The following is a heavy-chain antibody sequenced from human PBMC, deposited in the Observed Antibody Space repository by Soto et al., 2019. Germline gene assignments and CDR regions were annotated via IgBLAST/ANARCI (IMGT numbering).Heavy chain of an antibody. J-gene: IGHJ6*02. V-gene: IGHV1-2*02. CDR2: INPNSGGT. Sequence: QVKLVQSGAEVKKPGASVKVSCKASGYTFTGYYMHWVRQAPGQGLEWMGWINPNSGGTNYAQKFQGRVTMTRDTSIITAYMELSRLRSDDTAVYYCARESLGWDYDGGYYGMDVWGQGTTVTVSS. D-gene: IGHD3-16*01. CDR1: GYTFTGYY. CDR3: ARESLGWDYDGGYYGMDV.